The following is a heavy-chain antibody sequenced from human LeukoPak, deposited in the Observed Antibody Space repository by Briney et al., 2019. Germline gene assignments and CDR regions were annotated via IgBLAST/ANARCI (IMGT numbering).Heavy chain of an antibody. CDR1: GYTLTELS. J-gene: IGHJ6*02. Sequence: ASVKVSCKVSGYTLTELSMHWVRQAPGKRLEWMGGFDPEDGETIYAQKFQGRVTMTEDTSTDTAYMELSSLRSEDTAVYYCATAPYYYYGMDVWGQGTTVTVSS. CDR3: ATAPYYYYGMDV. CDR2: FDPEDGET. V-gene: IGHV1-24*01.